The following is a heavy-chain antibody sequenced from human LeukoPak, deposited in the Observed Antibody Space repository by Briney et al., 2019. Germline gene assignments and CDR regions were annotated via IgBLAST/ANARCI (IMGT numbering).Heavy chain of an antibody. CDR2: IYHGGST. CDR3: ARASTYSSSLDY. Sequence: SETLSLTCAVSGGSISSGGYSWSWIRQPPGKGLEWIGYIYHGGSTYYNPSLKSRVTISVDRSKNQFSLKLSSVTAADTAVYYCARASTYSSSLDYWGQGTLVTVSS. J-gene: IGHJ4*02. V-gene: IGHV4-30-2*01. D-gene: IGHD6-13*01. CDR1: GGSISSGGYS.